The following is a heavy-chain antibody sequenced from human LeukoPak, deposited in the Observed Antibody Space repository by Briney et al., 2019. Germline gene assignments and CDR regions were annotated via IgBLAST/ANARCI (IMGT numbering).Heavy chain of an antibody. CDR2: MNPNSGNT. Sequence: ASVKVSCKASGYTFTSHDINWVRQATGQGLEWMRWMNPNSGNTGYAQKFQGRVTMTRNTSISTAYMELSSLRSEDTAVYYCARVKSRAIAVAGYYGMDVWGQGTTVTVSS. D-gene: IGHD6-19*01. CDR1: GYTFTSHD. V-gene: IGHV1-8*01. CDR3: ARVKSRAIAVAGYYGMDV. J-gene: IGHJ6*02.